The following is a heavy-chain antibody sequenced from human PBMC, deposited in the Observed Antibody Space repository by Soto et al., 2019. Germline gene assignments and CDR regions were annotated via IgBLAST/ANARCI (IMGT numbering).Heavy chain of an antibody. V-gene: IGHV3-21*01. CDR3: ARVVDYCDPYYYYGMDV. CDR1: GFTFSSYS. J-gene: IGHJ6*02. CDR2: ISCSTSYI. D-gene: IGHD3-22*01. Sequence: EVQLVESGGGLVKPGGSLRLSCAASGFTFSSYSMNWVRQAPGKGLEWVSSISCSTSYIYYADSVKGRFTISRDNAKNSLYLQMTSLRDEVTAVYYCARVVDYCDPYYYYGMDVWGQGTTVTVS.